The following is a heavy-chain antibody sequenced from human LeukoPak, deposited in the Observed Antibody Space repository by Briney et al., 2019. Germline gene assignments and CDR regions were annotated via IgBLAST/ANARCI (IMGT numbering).Heavy chain of an antibody. D-gene: IGHD1-26*01. CDR1: GGSISSSSYY. V-gene: IGHV4-39*07. CDR2: IYYRGST. J-gene: IGHJ4*02. Sequence: PSETLSLTCTVSGGSISSSSYYWGWIRQPPGKGLEWIGSIYYRGSTHYNPSLASLKSRVTISRDTSKNQFSLKLSSVTAADTAVYYCARYREVGATVDYWGQGTLVTVSS. CDR3: ARYREVGATVDY.